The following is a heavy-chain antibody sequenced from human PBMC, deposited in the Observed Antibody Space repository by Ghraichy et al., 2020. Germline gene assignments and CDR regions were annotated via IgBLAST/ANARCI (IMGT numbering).Heavy chain of an antibody. V-gene: IGHV4-30-4*01. CDR2: IYYSGST. D-gene: IGHD3-3*01. CDR3: ARQRFLEGDNWFDP. J-gene: IGHJ5*02. CDR1: GGSISSGDYY. Sequence: SETLSLTCTVSGGSISSGDYYWSWIRQPPGKGLEWIGYIYYSGSTYYNPSLKSRVTISVDTSKNQFSLKLSSVTAADTAVYYCARQRFLEGDNWFDPWGQGTLVTVSS.